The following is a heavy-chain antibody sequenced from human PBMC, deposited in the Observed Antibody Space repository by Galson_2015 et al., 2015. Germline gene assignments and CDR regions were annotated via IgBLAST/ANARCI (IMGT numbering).Heavy chain of an antibody. J-gene: IGHJ6*02. CDR3: TTAFWSGYYGMDV. V-gene: IGHV1-24*01. D-gene: IGHD3-3*01. CDR1: GYTLTELS. Sequence: SVTVSCKVSGYTLTELSMHWVRQAPGKGLEWMGGFDPADGETIYAQKFQGRVTMTEDTSTDTAYMELSSLRSEDTAVYYCTTAFWSGYYGMDVWGQGTTVTVSS. CDR2: FDPADGET.